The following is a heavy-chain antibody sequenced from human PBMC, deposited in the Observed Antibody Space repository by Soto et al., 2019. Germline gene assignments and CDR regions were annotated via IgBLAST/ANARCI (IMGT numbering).Heavy chain of an antibody. CDR2: TYYRSKWYN. CDR3: ARDPGYSSSWKKSYYYYGMDV. CDR1: GDRVSSNSAA. Sequence: SQTLSLTCAISGDRVSSNSAAWNWIRQSPSRGLEWLGRTYYRSKWYNDYAVSVKSRITINPDTSKNQFSLQLNSVTPEDTAVYYCARDPGYSSSWKKSYYYYGMDVWGQGTTVTVSS. J-gene: IGHJ6*02. D-gene: IGHD6-13*01. V-gene: IGHV6-1*01.